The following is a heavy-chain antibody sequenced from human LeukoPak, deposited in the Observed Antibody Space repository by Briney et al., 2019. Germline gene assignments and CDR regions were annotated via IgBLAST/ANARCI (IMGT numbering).Heavy chain of an antibody. CDR2: INTNTGNP. V-gene: IGHV7-4-1*02. CDR1: GYTIINYA. CDR3: GRNGIAAAGDVNY. Sequence: ASVKVSCKTSGYTIINYAMIWVRQAPGQGLEWMGWINTNTGNPTYAQGFTGRFVFSLDTSVSTAYLEISSLKAEDTAVYCGRNGIAAAGDVNYWGQGTLVTVSS. J-gene: IGHJ4*02. D-gene: IGHD6-13*01.